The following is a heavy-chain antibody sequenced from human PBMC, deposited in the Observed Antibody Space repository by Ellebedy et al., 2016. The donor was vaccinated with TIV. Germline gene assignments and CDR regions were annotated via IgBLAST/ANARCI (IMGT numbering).Heavy chain of an antibody. J-gene: IGHJ4*02. CDR2: ITNSGAGT. Sequence: PGGSLRLSCAAPGSPSSDYDISWVGQAPGKGPEWVPAITNSGAGTYYGNSVKGRFTISRDNSKNTVYLKMNSLRAEDTALYYCRAYGSGSRSQFEHWGQGTLVTVSS. CDR3: RAYGSGSRSQFEH. CDR1: GSPSSDYD. V-gene: IGHV3-23*01. D-gene: IGHD3-10*01.